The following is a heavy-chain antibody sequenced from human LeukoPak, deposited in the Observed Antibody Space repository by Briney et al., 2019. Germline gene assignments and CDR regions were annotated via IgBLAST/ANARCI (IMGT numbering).Heavy chain of an antibody. D-gene: IGHD2/OR15-2a*01. V-gene: IGHV3-21*01. CDR3: ARARGRTTRH. CDR2: ISSSSSYI. Sequence: GGSLSLSCAASGFTFSSYGMNWVRQAPGKGLEWVSSISSSSSYIYYADSVKGRFTISRDNAKNSLYLKMTSLRAEDTAVYYCARARGRTTRHWGQGTLVTVSS. J-gene: IGHJ4*02. CDR1: GFTFSSYG.